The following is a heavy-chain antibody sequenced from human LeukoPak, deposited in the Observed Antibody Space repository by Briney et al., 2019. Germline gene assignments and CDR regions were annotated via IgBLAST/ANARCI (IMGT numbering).Heavy chain of an antibody. D-gene: IGHD6-13*01. Sequence: SETLSLTCTVSGGSISSGSYYWSWIRQPAGKGLEWIGRIYTSGSTNYNPSLKSRVTISVDTSKNQFSLKLSSVTAADTAVYYCAREPGAAAAFGTLDYWGQGTLVTVSS. J-gene: IGHJ4*02. CDR2: IYTSGST. CDR1: GGSISSGSYY. CDR3: AREPGAAAAFGTLDY. V-gene: IGHV4-61*02.